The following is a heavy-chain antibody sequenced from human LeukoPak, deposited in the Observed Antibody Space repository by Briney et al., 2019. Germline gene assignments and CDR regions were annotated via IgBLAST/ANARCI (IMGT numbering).Heavy chain of an antibody. CDR2: ISSSSIYI. D-gene: IGHD4-23*01. Sequence: GGSLRLSCAASGFTFNSYSMNWVRQAPGKGLEWVSSISSSSIYIYYADSLKGRFTISRDNAKNSLYLQMNSLRAEDTAVYYCARGEGDYGGNFVGDYWGQGTLVTVSS. V-gene: IGHV3-21*01. J-gene: IGHJ4*02. CDR3: ARGEGDYGGNFVGDY. CDR1: GFTFNSYS.